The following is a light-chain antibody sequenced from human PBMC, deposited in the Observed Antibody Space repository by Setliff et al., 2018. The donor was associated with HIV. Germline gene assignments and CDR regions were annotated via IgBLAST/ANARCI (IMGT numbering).Light chain of an antibody. J-gene: IGLJ2*01. Sequence: QSVLTQPPSASGTPGQRVTISCSGSSSNIGSNTVNWYQQLPGTAPKLLIYSNTQRPSGVPDRFSGSKSGTSASLAISGLQSEDEADYYCASWDDSLNVVAFGGGTKSPS. CDR3: ASWDDSLNVVA. CDR2: SNT. V-gene: IGLV1-44*01. CDR1: SSNIGSNT.